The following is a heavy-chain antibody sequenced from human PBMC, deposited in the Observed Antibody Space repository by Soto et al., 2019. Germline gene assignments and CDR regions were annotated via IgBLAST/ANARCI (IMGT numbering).Heavy chain of an antibody. CDR1: GFTFSSYA. Sequence: EVQLLESGGGLVQPGGSLRLSCAASGFTFSSYAMSWVRQAPGKGLEWVSAISGSGGSTYYADSVKGRFTISRDNSKNTLYLQMNSLRAEDTAVYYCAKTLSGRTVVRDAFDIWGQGTMVTVSS. J-gene: IGHJ3*02. CDR2: ISGSGGST. V-gene: IGHV3-23*01. CDR3: AKTLSGRTVVRDAFDI. D-gene: IGHD2-15*01.